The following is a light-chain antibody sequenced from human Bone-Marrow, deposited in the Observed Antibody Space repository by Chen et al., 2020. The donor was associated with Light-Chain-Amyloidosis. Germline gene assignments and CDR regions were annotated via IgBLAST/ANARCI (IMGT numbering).Light chain of an antibody. CDR3: QSYDIAKV. Sequence: NVVLIQLHSVSESPGKTVTISCTRRSGYIASNYVHWYHQRPGRSPTIVIYEDNQRPSGVPDRFSGSIDRSSNSASLTISGLKTEDEGDYYCQSYDIAKVFGGGTKVTVL. J-gene: IGLJ2*01. CDR1: SGYIASNY. CDR2: EDN. V-gene: IGLV6-57*01.